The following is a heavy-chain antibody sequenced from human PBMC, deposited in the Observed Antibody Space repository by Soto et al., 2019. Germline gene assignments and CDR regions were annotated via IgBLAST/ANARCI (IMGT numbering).Heavy chain of an antibody. CDR2: INAGNGNT. CDR3: ARDHHGDYSSDY. V-gene: IGHV1-3*01. CDR1: GYTFTRYN. J-gene: IGHJ4*02. Sequence: GASVKVSCKASGYTFTRYNIHWVRQAPGQRLEWMGWINAGNGNTKYSQKFQGRVTITRDTSASTAYMELRSLRSDDTAVYYCARDHHGDYSSDYWGQGTLVTVSS. D-gene: IGHD2-21*02.